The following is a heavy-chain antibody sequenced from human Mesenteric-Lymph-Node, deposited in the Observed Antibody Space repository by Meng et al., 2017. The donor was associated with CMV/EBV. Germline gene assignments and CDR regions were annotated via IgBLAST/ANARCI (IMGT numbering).Heavy chain of an antibody. CDR1: GGPVSSSSW. CDR3: ARGYGSGSYSGHDH. J-gene: IGHJ5*02. CDR2: IYHSGST. Sequence: SGGPVSSSSWWSWVRQPPGKGLEWIGKIYHSGSTNYNPSLKSRVTISVDKSKNQFSLKLSSVTAADTAVYYCARGYGSGSYSGHDHWGQGTLVTVSS. V-gene: IGHV4-4*02. D-gene: IGHD3-10*01.